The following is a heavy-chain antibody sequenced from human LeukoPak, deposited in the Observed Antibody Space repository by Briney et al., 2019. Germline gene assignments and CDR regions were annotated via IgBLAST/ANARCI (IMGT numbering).Heavy chain of an antibody. CDR2: IIPIFGTA. CDR1: GGTFSSYA. CDR3: ARDDQAETGDRGYFDY. D-gene: IGHD7-27*01. Sequence: SVKVSCKASGGTFSSYAISWVRQAPGQGLEWMGRIIPIFGTANYAQKFQGRVTITTDESTSTAYMELSSLRSEDTAVYYCARDDQAETGDRGYFDYWGQGTLVTVSS. J-gene: IGHJ4*02. V-gene: IGHV1-69*05.